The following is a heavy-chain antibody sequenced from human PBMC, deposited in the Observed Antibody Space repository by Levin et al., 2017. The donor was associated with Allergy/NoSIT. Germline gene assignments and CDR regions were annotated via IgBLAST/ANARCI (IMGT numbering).Heavy chain of an antibody. CDR3: AREPGIVVAPEHDY. J-gene: IGHJ4*02. CDR2: ISSSSSYI. CDR1: GFTFSSYS. D-gene: IGHD3-22*01. V-gene: IGHV3-21*01. Sequence: GESLKISCAASGFTFSSYSMNWVRQAPGKGLEWVSSISSSSSYIYYADSVKGRFTISRDNAKNSLYLQMNSLRAEDTAVYYCAREPGIVVAPEHDYWGQGTLVTVSS.